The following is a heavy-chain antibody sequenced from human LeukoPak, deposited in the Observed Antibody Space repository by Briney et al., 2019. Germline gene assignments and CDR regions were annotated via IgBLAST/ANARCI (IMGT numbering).Heavy chain of an antibody. D-gene: IGHD2-15*01. Sequence: PGGSLRLSCATSGFTFSSHGMHWLRQAPGKALEWVAVISPDGSESHCADSVQGRFTISRDNSKSTLCLQMNSLRAEDTAVYYCAKQLGYCSDGSCYFPYWGQGTLVTVSS. J-gene: IGHJ4*02. CDR1: GFTFSSHG. CDR2: ISPDGSES. V-gene: IGHV3-30*18. CDR3: AKQLGYCSDGSCYFPY.